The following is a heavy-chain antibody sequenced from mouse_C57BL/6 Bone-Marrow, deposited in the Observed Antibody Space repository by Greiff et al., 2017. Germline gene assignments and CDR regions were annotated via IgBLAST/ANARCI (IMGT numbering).Heavy chain of an antibody. V-gene: IGHV5-6*02. CDR1: GFTFSSYG. CDR2: ISSGGSYT. J-gene: IGHJ4*01. CDR3: ARRDYSNYEGAMDY. Sequence: VESGGDLVKPGGSLKLSCAASGFTFSSYGMSWVRQTPDKRLEWVATISSGGSYTYYPDSVKGRFTISRDNAKNTLYLQMSSLKSEDTAMYYCARRDYSNYEGAMDYWGQGTSVTVSS. D-gene: IGHD2-5*01.